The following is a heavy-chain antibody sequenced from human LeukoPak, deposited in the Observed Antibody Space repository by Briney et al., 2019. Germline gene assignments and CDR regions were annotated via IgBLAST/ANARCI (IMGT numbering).Heavy chain of an antibody. CDR2: IDSTSSYI. CDR1: GFTFSSYS. CDR3: ARERVGQQLVLRYSYYYMDV. V-gene: IGHV3-21*01. Sequence: PGGSLRLSCAASGFTFSSYSMNWVRQAPGKGLEWVSSIDSTSSYIYYADSVKGRFTISRDNAKNSLYLQMNSLRAEDAAVYYCARERVGQQLVLRYSYYYMDVWGKGTTVTVSS. J-gene: IGHJ6*03. D-gene: IGHD6-13*01.